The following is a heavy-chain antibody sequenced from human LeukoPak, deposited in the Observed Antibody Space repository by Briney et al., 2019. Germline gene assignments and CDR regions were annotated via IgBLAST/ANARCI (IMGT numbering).Heavy chain of an antibody. CDR1: GGTFSSYA. J-gene: IGHJ4*02. CDR3: VSGFRDGYNYEGYYFDY. Sequence: GASVKVSCKASGGTFSSYAISWVRQAPGQGLEWMGGIIPIFGTANYAQKFQGRVTITADKSTSTAYMELSSLRSEDTAVYYCVSGFRDGYNYEGYYFDYWGQGTLVTVSS. V-gene: IGHV1-69*06. CDR2: IIPIFGTA. D-gene: IGHD5-24*01.